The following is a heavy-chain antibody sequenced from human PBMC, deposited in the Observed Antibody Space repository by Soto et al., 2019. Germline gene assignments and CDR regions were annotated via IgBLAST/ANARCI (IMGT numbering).Heavy chain of an antibody. V-gene: IGHV4-39*01. Sequence: QLQLQESGPGLVKPSETLSLTCTVSGGSISSSSYYWGWIRQPPGKGLEWIGSIYYSGSTYYNPSLKSRVTISVDTSKTQFALKLSSVTAADTAVYYCARRSNEIAARRRTPNWYFDLWGRGTLVTVSS. J-gene: IGHJ2*01. D-gene: IGHD6-6*01. CDR3: ARRSNEIAARRRTPNWYFDL. CDR1: GGSISSSSYY. CDR2: IYYSGST.